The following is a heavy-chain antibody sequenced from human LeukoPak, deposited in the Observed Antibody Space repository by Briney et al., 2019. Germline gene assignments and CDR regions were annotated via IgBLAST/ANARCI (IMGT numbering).Heavy chain of an antibody. J-gene: IGHJ3*02. V-gene: IGHV3-9*01. D-gene: IGHD3-10*01. CDR1: GFTFDDYA. CDR3: AKGVRITMVRGAFDI. CDR2: ISWNSGSI. Sequence: GRSLRLSCAASGFTFDDYAMHWVRQAPGKGLEWVSGISWNSGSIGYADSVKGRFAISRDNAKNSLYLQMDSLRAEDTALYYCAKGVRITMVRGAFDIWGQGTMVTVSS.